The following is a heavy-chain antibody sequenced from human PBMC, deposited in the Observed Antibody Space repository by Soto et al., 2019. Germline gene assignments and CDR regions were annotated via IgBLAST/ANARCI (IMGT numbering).Heavy chain of an antibody. CDR2: IYPGDSDT. CDR3: ARLRYSSSYGMDV. CDR1: GYSFTSYW. V-gene: IGHV5-51*01. D-gene: IGHD6-6*01. Sequence: GESLKISCKGSGYSFTSYWIGWVRQMPGKGLEWMGIIYPGDSDTRYSPSFQGQVTISADKSISTAYLQWSSLKAPDTAMYYCARLRYSSSYGMDVWGQGTTVTVSS. J-gene: IGHJ6*02.